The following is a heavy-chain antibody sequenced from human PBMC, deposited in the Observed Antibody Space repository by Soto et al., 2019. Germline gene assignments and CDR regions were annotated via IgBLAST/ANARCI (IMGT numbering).Heavy chain of an antibody. V-gene: IGHV4-39*01. D-gene: IGHD6-19*01. Sequence: SETLSLTCSGSGGSINSSSYFWGWVRQPPGKGLEWIGSIYYSGSTYYNPSLRSRVTISVDTSKNQFSLKLSSVTAADTAVFYCARHYSSGSRNWFDPWGQGTLVTVSS. CDR1: GGSINSSSYF. CDR3: ARHYSSGSRNWFDP. J-gene: IGHJ5*02. CDR2: IYYSGST.